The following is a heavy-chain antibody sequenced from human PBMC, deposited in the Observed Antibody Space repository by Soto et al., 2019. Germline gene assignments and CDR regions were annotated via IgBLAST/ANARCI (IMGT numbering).Heavy chain of an antibody. J-gene: IGHJ5*02. CDR1: VYTFTSYY. V-gene: IGHV1-46*01. CDR2: INPSGGST. CDR3: AREPSIAAAGRHNWFDP. D-gene: IGHD6-13*01. Sequence: QVQLVQSGAEVKKPGASVKVSCKASVYTFTSYYMHWVRQAPGQGLEWVGIINPSGGSTSYAQKFQGRVTMTRDTSTSTVYMELSSLRSEDTAVYYCAREPSIAAAGRHNWFDPWGQGTLVTVSS.